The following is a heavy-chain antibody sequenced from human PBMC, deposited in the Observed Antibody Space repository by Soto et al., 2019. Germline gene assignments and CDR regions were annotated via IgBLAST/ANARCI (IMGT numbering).Heavy chain of an antibody. CDR1: GGSISSSSYY. V-gene: IGHV4-39*01. CDR3: ARGGDYGDYAYDY. D-gene: IGHD4-17*01. J-gene: IGHJ4*02. CDR2: IYYSGST. Sequence: SETLSLTCTVSGGSISSSSYYWGWIRQPPGKGLEWIGSIYYSGSTYYNPSLKSRVTISVDTSKNQLSLKLSSVTAADTAVYYCARGGDYGDYAYDYWGQGTLVTVSS.